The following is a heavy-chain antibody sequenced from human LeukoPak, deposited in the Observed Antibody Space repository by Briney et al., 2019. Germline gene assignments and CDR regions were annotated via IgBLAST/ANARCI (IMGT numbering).Heavy chain of an antibody. CDR3: ARGVGGPTILCRTYMDV. V-gene: IGHV4-31*03. Sequence: PSQTLSLTCTVSGGSISSGGYYWSWIRQHQGKGLEWIGYIYYSGSTYYNPSLKRRVTISVDTSKNQFSLKLSSVAAADTAVYYCARGVGGPTILCRTYMDVWGKGTTVTVSS. J-gene: IGHJ6*03. D-gene: IGHD3-9*01. CDR2: IYYSGST. CDR1: GGSISSGGYY.